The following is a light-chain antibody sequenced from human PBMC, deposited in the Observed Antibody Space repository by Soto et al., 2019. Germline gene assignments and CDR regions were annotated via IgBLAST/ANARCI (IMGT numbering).Light chain of an antibody. CDR2: DAS. J-gene: IGKJ1*01. CDR3: QQHNSSPWT. CDR1: QSISDW. Sequence: DIQMTQSPSTLSASVGDRVTITCWASQSISDWLAWFQQKPGKAPKLMIYDASSLESGVPSRFSGSGSGTEFTLTINSLQPEDFATYYCQQHNSSPWTFGQGTKVDIK. V-gene: IGKV1-5*01.